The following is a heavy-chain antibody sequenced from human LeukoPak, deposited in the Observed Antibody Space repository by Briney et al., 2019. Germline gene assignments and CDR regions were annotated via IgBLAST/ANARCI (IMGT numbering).Heavy chain of an antibody. CDR1: GGSFSGYY. Sequence: PSETLSLTCAVYGGSFSGYYWSWIRQPPGKGLEWIGEINHSGSTNYNPSLKSRVTISVDTSKNQFSLKLSSVTAADTAVYYCARDPTMVRGVNPLDYWGQGTLVTVSS. CDR2: INHSGST. CDR3: ARDPTMVRGVNPLDY. D-gene: IGHD3-10*01. V-gene: IGHV4-34*01. J-gene: IGHJ4*02.